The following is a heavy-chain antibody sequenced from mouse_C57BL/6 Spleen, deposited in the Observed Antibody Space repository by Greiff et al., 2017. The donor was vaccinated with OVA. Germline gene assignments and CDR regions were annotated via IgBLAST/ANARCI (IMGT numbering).Heavy chain of an antibody. CDR2: INPYNGGT. Sequence: VQLKQSGPVLVKPGASVKMSCKASGYTFTDYYMNWVKQSHGKSLEWIGVINPYNGGTSYNQKFKGKATLTVDKSSSTAYMELNSLTSEDSAVYYCARRWDVGYAMDYWGQGTSVTVSS. D-gene: IGHD4-1*01. CDR3: ARRWDVGYAMDY. J-gene: IGHJ4*01. CDR1: GYTFTDYY. V-gene: IGHV1-19*01.